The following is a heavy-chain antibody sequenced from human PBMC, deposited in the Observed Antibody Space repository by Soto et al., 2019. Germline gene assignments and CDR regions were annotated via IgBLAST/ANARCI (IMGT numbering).Heavy chain of an antibody. J-gene: IGHJ6*02. D-gene: IGHD1-1*01. CDR2: IIPILGIA. CDR1: GGTFSSYT. CDR3: ARGASTTFYGMDV. V-gene: IGHV1-69*02. Sequence: VQLVQSGAEVKKPGSSVKVSCKASGGTFSSYTISWVRQAPGQGHEWMGRIIPILGIANYAQKFQGRVTITADKSTSTAYMELCSLRSEDTAVYYCARGASTTFYGMDVWGQGTTVTVSS.